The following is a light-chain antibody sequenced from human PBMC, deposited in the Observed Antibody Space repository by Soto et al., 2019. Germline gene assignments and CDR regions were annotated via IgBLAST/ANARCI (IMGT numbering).Light chain of an antibody. Sequence: DIQMTQSVATLSASIGDRVTINCRASHSISSWLAWYQQKPGKAPKLLIYKASILESGVPSRFSGSGSGTEFTLTISSLQPDDFATYYCQQYNSYPPITFGPGTGLEI. V-gene: IGKV1-5*03. CDR1: HSISSW. CDR2: KAS. CDR3: QQYNSYPPIT. J-gene: IGKJ5*01.